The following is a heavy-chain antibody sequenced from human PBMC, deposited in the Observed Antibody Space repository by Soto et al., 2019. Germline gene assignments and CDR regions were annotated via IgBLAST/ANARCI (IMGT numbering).Heavy chain of an antibody. CDR2: IYTSGST. V-gene: IGHV4-4*07. CDR3: ARDLKFGQADY. D-gene: IGHD3-10*01. Sequence: SETLSLTCTVSGGSISSYYWSWIRQPSGKGLEWIGRIYTSGSTNHNPSLKSRVTMPVDTSKNQFSLKLSSVTAADTAVYYCARDLKFGQADYWGQGTQVTVSS. J-gene: IGHJ4*02. CDR1: GGSISSYY.